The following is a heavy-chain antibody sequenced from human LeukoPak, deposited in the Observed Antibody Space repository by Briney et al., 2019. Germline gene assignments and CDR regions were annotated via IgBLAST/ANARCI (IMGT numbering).Heavy chain of an antibody. CDR1: GFTFSSYA. Sequence: GGSLRLSCAASGFTFSSYAMHWVRQAPGKGLEWVAVISYDGSNKYYADSVKGRFTISRDNSKNTLYLQMNSLRAEDTAVYYCAREGDCSSTSCYFDYWGQGTLVTVSS. J-gene: IGHJ4*02. V-gene: IGHV3-30-3*01. CDR2: ISYDGSNK. CDR3: AREGDCSSTSCYFDY. D-gene: IGHD2-2*01.